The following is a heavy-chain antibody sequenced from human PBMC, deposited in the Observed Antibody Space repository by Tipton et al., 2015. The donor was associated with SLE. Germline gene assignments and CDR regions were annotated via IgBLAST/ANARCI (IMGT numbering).Heavy chain of an antibody. CDR1: GGFISGSGFY. D-gene: IGHD3-3*01. CDR2: IYYSGST. CDR3: ARGNTIFGVGY. V-gene: IGHV4-39*07. J-gene: IGHJ4*02. Sequence: TLSLTCPLSGGFISGSGFYWGWIRQPPGKGLEWIGNIYYSGSTYYNPSLNSRLTLSIDTSTNQFSLKLSSVTAADTAVYYCARGNTIFGVGYWGQGTLVTVSS.